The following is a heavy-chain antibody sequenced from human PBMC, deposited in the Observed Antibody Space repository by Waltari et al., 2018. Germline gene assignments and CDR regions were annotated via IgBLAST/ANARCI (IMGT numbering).Heavy chain of an antibody. CDR1: GLTFSSYS. CDR3: ANGYCISSVWYGAVDN. Sequence: EVRLLESGGALVQPGGSLRLSCAASGLTFSSYSMNWVRQAPGNGLYCASTISESGSVSYSVDSVRCRFIVYRDNSNNTLDLEMNSLRFDNTTLYYCANGYCISSVWYGAVDNWGQGTLVTVS. J-gene: IGHJ4*02. V-gene: IGHV3-23*01. D-gene: IGHD2-8*01. CDR2: ISESGSVS.